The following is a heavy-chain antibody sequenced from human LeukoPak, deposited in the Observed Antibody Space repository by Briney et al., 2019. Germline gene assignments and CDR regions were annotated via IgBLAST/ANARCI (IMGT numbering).Heavy chain of an antibody. V-gene: IGHV4-34*01. Sequence: KPSETLSLTCAVYGGSFSGYYWSWIRQPPGKGLEWIGEINHSGSTNYNPSLKSRVTISVDTSKNQFSLKLSSVTAADTAVYYCARGLSCSGGSCVWGQGILVTVSS. D-gene: IGHD2-15*01. CDR3: ARGLSCSGGSCV. CDR2: INHSGST. CDR1: GGSFSGYY. J-gene: IGHJ4*02.